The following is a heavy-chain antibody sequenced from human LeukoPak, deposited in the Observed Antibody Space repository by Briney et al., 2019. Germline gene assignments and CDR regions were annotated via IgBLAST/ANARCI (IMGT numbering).Heavy chain of an antibody. CDR2: ISYDGSNK. Sequence: PGGSLRLSCAASGFTFSSYGMHWVRQAPGKGLEWVAVISYDGSNKYYADSVKGRFTISRDNSKNTLYLQMNSLRAEDTAVYYCAEDVDQQLATFDYWGQGTLVTVSS. V-gene: IGHV3-30*18. CDR3: AEDVDQQLATFDY. CDR1: GFTFSSYG. D-gene: IGHD6-13*01. J-gene: IGHJ4*02.